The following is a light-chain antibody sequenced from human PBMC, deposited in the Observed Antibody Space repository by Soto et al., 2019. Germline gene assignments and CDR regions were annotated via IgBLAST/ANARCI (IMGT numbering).Light chain of an antibody. CDR1: SSDVGGYKY. Sequence: QSALTQPPSASGSPGQSVTNSCTGTSSDVGGYKYVSWYQQHPGKAPKLIIYEVSKRPSGVPDRFSGSKSGNTASLTVSGLQAEDEADYYCSSYAGSNVVFGGGTKLTVL. CDR3: SSYAGSNVV. J-gene: IGLJ2*01. CDR2: EVS. V-gene: IGLV2-8*01.